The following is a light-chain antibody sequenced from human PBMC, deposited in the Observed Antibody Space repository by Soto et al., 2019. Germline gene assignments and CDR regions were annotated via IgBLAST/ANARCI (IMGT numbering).Light chain of an antibody. Sequence: EIVSTQSPAALSLSPGERATLSCRASQSVSRYLAWYQQKPGQAPRLLIYDASNRATGIPARFSGSGSGTDFTLTITSLEPEDFAVYYCQQRSSWPSTFGGGTKVEI. V-gene: IGKV3-11*01. CDR1: QSVSRY. CDR3: QQRSSWPST. J-gene: IGKJ4*01. CDR2: DAS.